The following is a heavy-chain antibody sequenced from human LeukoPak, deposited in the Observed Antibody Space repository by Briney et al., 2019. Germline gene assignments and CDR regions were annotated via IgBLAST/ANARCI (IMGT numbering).Heavy chain of an antibody. D-gene: IGHD6-13*01. V-gene: IGHV3-30*02. Sequence: GGSLRLSCAASGFTFSSYGMHWVRQAPGKGLEWVAFIRYDGSNKYYADSVKGRFTISRDNSKNTLYLQMNSLRAEDTSVYYCAKGYSSSWSGGVYFDYWGKGTLVTVS. CDR1: GFTFSSYG. J-gene: IGHJ4*02. CDR3: AKGYSSSWSGGVYFDY. CDR2: IRYDGSNK.